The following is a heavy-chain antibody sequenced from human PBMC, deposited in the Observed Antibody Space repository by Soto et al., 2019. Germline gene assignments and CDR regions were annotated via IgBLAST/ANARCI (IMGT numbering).Heavy chain of an antibody. Sequence: GGSLRLSCAASGFTFSSYGMHWVRQAPGKGLEWVAVIWYDGSNKYYADSVKGRFTISRDNSKNTLYLQMNSLRAEDTAVYYCARELRFLEWPRLDYWGQGTLVTVSS. V-gene: IGHV3-33*08. CDR1: GFTFSSYG. CDR2: IWYDGSNK. D-gene: IGHD3-3*01. J-gene: IGHJ4*02. CDR3: ARELRFLEWPRLDY.